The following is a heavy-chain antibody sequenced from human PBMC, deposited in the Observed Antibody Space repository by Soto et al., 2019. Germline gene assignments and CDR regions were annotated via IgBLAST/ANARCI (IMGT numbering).Heavy chain of an antibody. J-gene: IGHJ4*02. CDR2: MYNTGST. Sequence: SETLSLTCSVSGDSISSYYWSWIRQPPGKGLEWIGYMYNTGSTIYNPSLKSRVTISVDTSKNQFSLKLNSVTAADTAVYYCARDNGYSYGYNLDHWGQGTLVTVSS. D-gene: IGHD5-18*01. V-gene: IGHV4-59*01. CDR3: ARDNGYSYGYNLDH. CDR1: GDSISSYY.